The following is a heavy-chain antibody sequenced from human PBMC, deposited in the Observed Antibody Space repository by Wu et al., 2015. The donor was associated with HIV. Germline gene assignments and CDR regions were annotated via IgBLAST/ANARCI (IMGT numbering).Heavy chain of an antibody. CDR1: GFTFTSFG. V-gene: IGHV1-18*01. CDR3: ARAPAIEAAGTVDY. CDR2: ISAYNGKI. J-gene: IGHJ4*02. D-gene: IGHD6-13*01. Sequence: QVHLVQSGAEVKKPGASVKVSCKASGFTFTSFGISWLRRAPGQGLEWMGWISAYNGKINYEQKVQDRVIMTKDPSTSTVYMELRNLRSDDTAVYYCARAPAIEAAGTVDYWGQGTLVIVSS.